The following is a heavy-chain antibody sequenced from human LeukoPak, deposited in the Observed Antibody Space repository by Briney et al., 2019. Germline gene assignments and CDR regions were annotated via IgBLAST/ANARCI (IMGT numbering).Heavy chain of an antibody. V-gene: IGHV4-39*01. D-gene: IGHD1/OR15-1a*01. CDR2: GYYSGST. CDR1: GGSISTSSHY. CDR3: ARRTGTAGGNHFDY. Sequence: SETLSLTCTVSGGSISTSSHYWGWIRQPPGKGLEWIGSGYYSGSTHYSPSLKSRVTISVDTSKNQFSLNLGSMTAADTAVYYCARRTGTAGGNHFDYWGQGTLVTVSS. J-gene: IGHJ4*02.